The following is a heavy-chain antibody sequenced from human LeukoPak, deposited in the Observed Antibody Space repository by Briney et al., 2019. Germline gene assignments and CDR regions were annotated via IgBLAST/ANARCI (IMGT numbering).Heavy chain of an antibody. CDR1: GGTFSTYA. J-gene: IGHJ4*02. CDR3: ATLHDILTGYDY. CDR2: IIPILGIA. Sequence: SVKVSCKASGGTFSTYAIIWMRQAPGQGLEWMGRIIPILGIANYAQKFQGRVTINADQSTSTAYMELSSLRPEDTAVYYCATLHDILTGYDYWGQGTLVTVSS. V-gene: IGHV1-69*04. D-gene: IGHD3-9*01.